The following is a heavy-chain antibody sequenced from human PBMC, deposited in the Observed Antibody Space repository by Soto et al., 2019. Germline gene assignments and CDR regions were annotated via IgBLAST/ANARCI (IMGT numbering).Heavy chain of an antibody. CDR2: IYYSGST. V-gene: IGHV4-59*01. Sequence: PSETLSLTCTVSGGSISSYYWSWIRQPPGKGLEWIGYIYYSGSTNYNPSLKSRVTISVDTSKNQFSLKLSSVTTADTAVYYCARGHSSGYPFDYWGQGTLVTV. CDR3: ARGHSSGYPFDY. CDR1: GGSISSYY. D-gene: IGHD3-22*01. J-gene: IGHJ4*02.